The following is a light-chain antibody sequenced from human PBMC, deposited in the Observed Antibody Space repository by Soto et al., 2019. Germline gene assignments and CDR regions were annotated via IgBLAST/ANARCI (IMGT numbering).Light chain of an antibody. CDR3: ISYTTTGALV. CDR2: EVS. CDR1: IYDVGAYHY. V-gene: IGLV2-14*01. J-gene: IGLJ2*01. Sequence: QSALTQPASVSGSPGQSITISCTGTIYDVGAYHYVSWYQQFPGKAPKLILYEVSNRPSGISNRFSGFRSGSTASPTVSGLQPEDDAHYYCISYTTTGALVFGGGTKVTVL.